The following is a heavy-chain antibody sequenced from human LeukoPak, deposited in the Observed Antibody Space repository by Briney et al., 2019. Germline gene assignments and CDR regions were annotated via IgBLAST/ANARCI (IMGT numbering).Heavy chain of an antibody. CDR3: ARLLLLYSYGSF. Sequence: GRSLRLSCAASGFTFSSYAMHWVRQAPGKGLEWVAVISYDGSNKYYADSVKGRFTISRDNAKNSLYLQMNSLRAEDTAVYYCARLLLLYSYGSFWGQGTLVTVSS. D-gene: IGHD5-18*01. V-gene: IGHV3-30*07. CDR1: GFTFSSYA. J-gene: IGHJ4*02. CDR2: ISYDGSNK.